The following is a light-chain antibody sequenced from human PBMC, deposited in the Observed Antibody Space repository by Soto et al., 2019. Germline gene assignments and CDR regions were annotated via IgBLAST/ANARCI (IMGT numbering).Light chain of an antibody. J-gene: IGLJ2*01. CDR1: NSDIGRYKF. CDR2: EGT. Sequence: QSAPTQPASVSGSPGQSITISCTGTNSDIGRYKFVSWFQQHPGKAPKLMIFEGTNRPSGVSNRFSGSKSGNTASLTISGLQAEDEAIYFCSSSTNTNTLVIFGGGTKVTVL. CDR3: SSSTNTNTLVI. V-gene: IGLV2-14*01.